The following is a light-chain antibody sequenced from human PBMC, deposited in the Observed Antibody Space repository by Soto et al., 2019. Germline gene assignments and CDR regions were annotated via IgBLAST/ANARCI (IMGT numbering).Light chain of an antibody. J-gene: IGKJ1*01. CDR2: DAS. CDR3: QHYGNSLWT. Sequence: EIVRTQSPATLSLSPGERATLSCRASQSVRSMYLAWYQQKPGQAPRLVIYDASSRATDIPDRFSGSGSGTEFTLTISRLQPEDFAIYYCQHYGNSLWTFGQGTKVDIK. V-gene: IGKV3-20*01. CDR1: QSVRSMY.